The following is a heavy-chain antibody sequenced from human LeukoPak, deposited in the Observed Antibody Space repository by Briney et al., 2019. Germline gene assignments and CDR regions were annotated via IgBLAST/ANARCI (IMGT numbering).Heavy chain of an antibody. Sequence: SETLSLTCTVSGGSISSYYWSWIRQPPGKGPEWIGYIYYSGSTNYNPSLKSRVTMSVDTSKNQFSLKLSSVTAADTAVYYCAREGGFSSGYLNNWFDPWGQGTLVTVSS. CDR2: IYYSGST. J-gene: IGHJ5*02. CDR1: GGSISSYY. D-gene: IGHD3-22*01. CDR3: AREGGFSSGYLNNWFDP. V-gene: IGHV4-59*01.